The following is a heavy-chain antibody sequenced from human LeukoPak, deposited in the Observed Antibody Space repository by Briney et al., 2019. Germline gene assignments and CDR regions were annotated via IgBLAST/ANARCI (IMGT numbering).Heavy chain of an antibody. CDR3: ARDQWLDY. Sequence: GGSLRLSCAASGFTFSGYIMNWVRQAPGKGREWVSFIGTSGNTIYYADSVKGRFTVSRDNAKNSLYLQMNSLRAEDTAVYYCARDQWLDYWGRGTLVTVSS. D-gene: IGHD6-19*01. J-gene: IGHJ4*02. CDR2: IGTSGNTI. V-gene: IGHV3-48*01. CDR1: GFTFSGYI.